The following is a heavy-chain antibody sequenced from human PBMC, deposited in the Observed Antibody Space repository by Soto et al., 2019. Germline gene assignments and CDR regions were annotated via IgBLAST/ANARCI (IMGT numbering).Heavy chain of an antibody. V-gene: IGHV1-69*12. D-gene: IGHD7-27*01. J-gene: IGHJ2*01. CDR3: ARGPNWAWNFDL. Sequence: QVQLVQSGAEVKKPGSSVKVSCKASGGTFSRYSISWVRQAPGQGLEWMGGITPIFGTANYVEKFQGRVTITADESTSTAYMELSSLRSEDTAVYYCARGPNWAWNFDLWGRGTLVTVSS. CDR1: GGTFSRYS. CDR2: ITPIFGTA.